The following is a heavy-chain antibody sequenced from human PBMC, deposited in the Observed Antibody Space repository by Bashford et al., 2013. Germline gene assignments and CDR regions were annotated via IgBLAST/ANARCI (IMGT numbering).Heavy chain of an antibody. J-gene: IGHJ3*02. V-gene: IGHV5-51*01. D-gene: IGHD2-21*01. CDR3: AREALLGGDGFDM. CDR2: IYAGDSET. CDR1: GYTFTSYW. Sequence: GESLKISCKGSGYTFTSYWIGWVRQTPGKGLEWMGIIYAGDSETRYSPSFQGHVTISVDKSISTAYLQMSRVRAEDTALYFCAREALLGGDGFDMWGQGTTVTVSS.